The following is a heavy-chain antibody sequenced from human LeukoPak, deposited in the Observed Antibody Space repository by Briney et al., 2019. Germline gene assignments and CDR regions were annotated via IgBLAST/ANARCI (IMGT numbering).Heavy chain of an antibody. CDR1: GFTFSDYY. J-gene: IGHJ4*02. V-gene: IGHV3-11*03. CDR3: ASPAAGTNSDY. CDR2: ISSSSSYT. D-gene: IGHD6-13*01. Sequence: GRSLRLSCAASGFTFSDYYMSWIRQAPGKGLEWVSYISSSSSYTNYADSVKGRFTISRDNAKNALYLQMNSLRAEDTAVYYCASPAAGTNSDYWGQGILVTVSS.